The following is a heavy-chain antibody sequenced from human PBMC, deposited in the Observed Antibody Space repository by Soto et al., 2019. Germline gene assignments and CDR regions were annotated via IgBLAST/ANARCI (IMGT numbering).Heavy chain of an antibody. V-gene: IGHV1-2*04. D-gene: IGHD5-18*01. CDR1: GYTFTGYY. Sequence: ASVKVSCKAAGYTFTGYYMQWVRQAPGQGLEWMGWINPNSGGTNYAQKFQGWVTMTRDTSISTAYMELSRLRSDDTAVYYCAREITKGYSYGPYYYYGLDVWGQGTTVTVSS. CDR3: AREITKGYSYGPYYYYGLDV. CDR2: INPNSGGT. J-gene: IGHJ6*02.